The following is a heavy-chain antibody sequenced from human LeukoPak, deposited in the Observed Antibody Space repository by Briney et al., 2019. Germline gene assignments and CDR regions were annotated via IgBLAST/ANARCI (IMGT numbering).Heavy chain of an antibody. J-gene: IGHJ3*02. D-gene: IGHD4-17*01. CDR1: GFTFCRCW. CDR2: IKQGGREK. CDR3: AREGHYGHDGLDI. Sequence: GGSLRLFCGASGFTFCRCWMSWIRQARGKGREWVANIKQGGREKYYVDCVRGRFTISRDNTKNSLYLQLNSLRVENTAVSYCAREGHYGHDGLDIWGQVTLV. V-gene: IGHV3-7*01.